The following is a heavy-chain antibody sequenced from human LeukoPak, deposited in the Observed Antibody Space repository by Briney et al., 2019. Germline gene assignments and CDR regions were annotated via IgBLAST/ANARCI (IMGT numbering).Heavy chain of an antibody. V-gene: IGHV3-30*02. Sequence: PGGSLRLSCAASGFPFSSYGMHWVRQAPGKGLEWLSFIRYDAANTYYAESVRGRFTISRDIPKSTLFLQMNTVRPEDTAVYYCAKDLAYYDSSGRYYQYYMDVWGEGTTVIVSS. CDR1: GFPFSSYG. CDR2: IRYDAANT. J-gene: IGHJ6*03. D-gene: IGHD3-22*01. CDR3: AKDLAYYDSSGRYYQYYMDV.